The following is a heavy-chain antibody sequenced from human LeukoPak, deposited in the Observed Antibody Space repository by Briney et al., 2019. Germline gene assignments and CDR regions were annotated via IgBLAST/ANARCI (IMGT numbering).Heavy chain of an antibody. J-gene: IGHJ4*02. CDR2: ISYSGTT. V-gene: IGHV4-34*01. CDR3: ARARFDY. CDR1: GGSFSGYY. Sequence: NPSETLSLTCAVYGGSFSGYYWSWVRQPPGKGLEWIGTISYSGTTYYNPSLKSRVTISLDASKNQFSLKLSSVTAADTAVYYCARARFDYWGQGTLVTVSS.